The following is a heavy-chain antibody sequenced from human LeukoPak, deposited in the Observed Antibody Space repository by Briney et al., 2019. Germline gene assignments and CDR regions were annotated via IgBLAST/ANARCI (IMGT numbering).Heavy chain of an antibody. D-gene: IGHD2-2*01. Sequence: SETLSLTCAVYGGSFSGYYWSWIRQPPGKGLEWIGEINHSGSTNYNPSLKKRVTISVDTSKNQFSQKLSSVTAADTAVYYCARGVYCSSTSCYALSPYYYYYYGMDVWGQGTTVTVSS. V-gene: IGHV4-34*01. CDR1: GGSFSGYY. CDR2: INHSGST. CDR3: ARGVYCSSTSCYALSPYYYYYYGMDV. J-gene: IGHJ6*02.